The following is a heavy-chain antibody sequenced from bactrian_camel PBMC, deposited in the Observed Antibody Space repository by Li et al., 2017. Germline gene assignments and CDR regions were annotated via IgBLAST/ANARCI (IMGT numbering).Heavy chain of an antibody. CDR1: GNTYNTNI. Sequence: DVQLVESGGGSVQAGGSLKLSCVISGNTYNTNIWGWFRQAPGSGREGVASIYTRPGDGDTSYADSVKGRFTISQDRAKNTVYLQMNSLKPDDTGMYVCAIGRGYYCGTLREDPFLDWGQGTQVTVS. CDR2: IYTRPGDGDT. V-gene: IGHV3S40*01. CDR3: AIGRGYYCGTLREDPFLD. J-gene: IGHJ4*01. D-gene: IGHD1*01.